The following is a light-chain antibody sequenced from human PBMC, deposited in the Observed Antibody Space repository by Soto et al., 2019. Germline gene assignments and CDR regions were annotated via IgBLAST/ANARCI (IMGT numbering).Light chain of an antibody. CDR1: QSINSY. CDR2: AAS. CDR3: QQSYSTPPF. Sequence: DLQMTQSPSSLSASVGDRVTITCRASQSINSYLNWYQQKPGKAPKLLIYAASSLQSGVPSRFSGSGSGTDFTLSISSLQPEDFATYYCQQSYSTPPFFGQGTRLEI. J-gene: IGKJ5*01. V-gene: IGKV1-39*01.